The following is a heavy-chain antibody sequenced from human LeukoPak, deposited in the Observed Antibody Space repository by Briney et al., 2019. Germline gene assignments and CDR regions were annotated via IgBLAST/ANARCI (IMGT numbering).Heavy chain of an antibody. CDR1: GYTFTTYA. D-gene: IGHD3-22*01. Sequence: ASVKVSCKTSGYTFTTYAVHWVRQAPGQRLEWMGWINAGNGNTKYSQKFQGRVTITSDTFASTAYMELNSLRSEDTAVYYCARDPLFYFDGSNYFYYFDYWGQGTLVTVSS. J-gene: IGHJ4*02. CDR2: INAGNGNT. CDR3: ARDPLFYFDGSNYFYYFDY. V-gene: IGHV1-3*01.